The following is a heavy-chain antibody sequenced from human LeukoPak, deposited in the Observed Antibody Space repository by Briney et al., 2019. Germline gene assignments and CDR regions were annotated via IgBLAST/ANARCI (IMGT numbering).Heavy chain of an antibody. D-gene: IGHD3-10*01. J-gene: IGHJ4*02. V-gene: IGHV3-48*03. CDR2: ISSSGSTI. CDR3: ARAARNYYGSGSYTPHFDY. Sequence: GGSLRLSCAASGFTFSSYEMNWVRQAPGKGLEWVSYISSSGSTIYYADSVKGRFTISRDNAKNSLYLQMNSLRAEDTAVYYCARAARNYYGSGSYTPHFDYWGQGTLVTASS. CDR1: GFTFSSYE.